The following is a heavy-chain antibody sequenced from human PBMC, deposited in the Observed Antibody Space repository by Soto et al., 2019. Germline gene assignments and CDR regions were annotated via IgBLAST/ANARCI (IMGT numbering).Heavy chain of an antibody. Sequence: GASVKVSCKASGGTFSSYAISWVRQAPGQGLEWMGGIIPIFGTANYAQKFQGRVTITADESTSTAYMELSSLRSEDTAVYYCARDRDGDYAEYYFDYWGQGTLVTVSS. V-gene: IGHV1-69*13. J-gene: IGHJ4*02. D-gene: IGHD4-17*01. CDR2: IIPIFGTA. CDR3: ARDRDGDYAEYYFDY. CDR1: GGTFSSYA.